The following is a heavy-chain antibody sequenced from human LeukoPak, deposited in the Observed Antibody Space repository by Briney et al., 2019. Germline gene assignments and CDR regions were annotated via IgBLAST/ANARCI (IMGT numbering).Heavy chain of an antibody. Sequence: GGSLRLSCSVSGFTFSSYTMHWVRQGPGKGLEYVSSININGGRTYYADSVKGRFTISRDNSKSMLYLQMSSLRAEDTAVYYCVKDKWIDHWGQGTLVTVSS. D-gene: IGHD2-8*01. CDR3: VKDKWIDH. J-gene: IGHJ4*02. V-gene: IGHV3-64D*09. CDR1: GFTFSSYT. CDR2: ININGGRT.